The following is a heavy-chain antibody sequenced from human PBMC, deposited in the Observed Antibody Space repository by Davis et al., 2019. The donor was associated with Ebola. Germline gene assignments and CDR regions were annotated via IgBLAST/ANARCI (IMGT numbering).Heavy chain of an antibody. Sequence: GESLKISCVASGFTFSSYGMHWVRQAPGKGLEWVALISYDGGNKYYADSVKGRFTISRDNSKNTLYLDIHSLRAEDTAIYYCAKELLRLSNNYYATSASDSWGQGTLVTVSS. V-gene: IGHV3-30*18. CDR1: GFTFSSYG. CDR2: ISYDGGNK. D-gene: IGHD2-8*01. J-gene: IGHJ4*02. CDR3: AKELLRLSNNYYATSASDS.